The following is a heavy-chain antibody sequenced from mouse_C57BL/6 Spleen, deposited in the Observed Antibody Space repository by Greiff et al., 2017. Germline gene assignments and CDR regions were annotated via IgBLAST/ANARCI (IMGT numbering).Heavy chain of an antibody. CDR2: LSDGGSYT. CDR1: GFTFSSYA. CDR3: ARDAAGY. J-gene: IGHJ2*01. V-gene: IGHV5-4*01. Sequence: EVTLMESGGGLVKPGGSLKLSCAASGFTFSSYAMSWVRQTPEKRLAWVATLSDGGSYTYYPDNVKGRFTISRDNAKNNLYLQMSHLKSEDTAMYYCARDAAGYWGQGTTLTVSS.